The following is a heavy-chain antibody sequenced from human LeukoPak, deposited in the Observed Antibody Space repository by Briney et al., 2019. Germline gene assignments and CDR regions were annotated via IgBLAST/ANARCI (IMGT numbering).Heavy chain of an antibody. J-gene: IGHJ4*02. V-gene: IGHV1-69*02. Sequence: ASVKVSCEASGGTFSSYTISWVRQAPGQGLEWMGRIIPILGIANYAQKFQGRVTITADKSTSTAYMELSSLRSEDTAVYYCARLQVGATTHLDYWGQGTLVTVSS. D-gene: IGHD1-26*01. CDR3: ARLQVGATTHLDY. CDR2: IIPILGIA. CDR1: GGTFSSYT.